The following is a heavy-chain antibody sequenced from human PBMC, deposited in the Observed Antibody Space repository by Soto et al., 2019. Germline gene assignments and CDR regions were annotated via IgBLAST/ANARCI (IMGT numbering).Heavy chain of an antibody. CDR1: GFTFSSYA. CDR2: ISGSGGST. Sequence: GSLRLSCAASGFTFSSYAMSWVRQAPGKGLEWVSAISGSGGSTYYADSVKGRFTISRDNSKNTLYLQMNSLRAEDTAVYYFSRDRRDVQYSSSSEFDYWGQGALVTVSS. J-gene: IGHJ4*02. V-gene: IGHV3-23*01. D-gene: IGHD6-6*01. CDR3: SRDRRDVQYSSSSEFDY.